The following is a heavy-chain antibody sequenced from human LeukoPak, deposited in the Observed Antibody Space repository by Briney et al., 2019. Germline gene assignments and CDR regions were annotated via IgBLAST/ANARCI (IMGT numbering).Heavy chain of an antibody. CDR3: ARRGEGY. CDR1: AFSFSTNV. V-gene: IGHV3-23*01. Sequence: GGSLRLSCAASAFSFSTNVMLWVRQAPGKGLEWVSTINSNGVSTFYADSVKGRFTTFRDNSKNTLFLQMSSLRLDDTARYYLARRGEGYWGQGSLVTVSS. CDR2: INSNGVST. D-gene: IGHD3-10*01. J-gene: IGHJ4*02.